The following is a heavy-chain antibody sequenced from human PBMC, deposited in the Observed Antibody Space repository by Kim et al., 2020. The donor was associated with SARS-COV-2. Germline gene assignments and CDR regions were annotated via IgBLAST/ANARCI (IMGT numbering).Heavy chain of an antibody. Sequence: IYYADSGRGRVTLSRDNDKNSLFLQMNSLRAEDTAVYYCARGPNYSPFDYWGQGTLVTVSS. J-gene: IGHJ4*02. CDR3: ARGPNYSPFDY. D-gene: IGHD4-4*01. V-gene: IGHV3-48*03. CDR2: I.